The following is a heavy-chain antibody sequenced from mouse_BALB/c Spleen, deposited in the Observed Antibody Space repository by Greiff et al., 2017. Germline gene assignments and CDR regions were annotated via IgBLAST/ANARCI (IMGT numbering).Heavy chain of an antibody. J-gene: IGHJ1*01. D-gene: IGHD1-1*01. CDR1: GFSLTGYG. V-gene: IGHV2-6-7*01. CDR3: ARDDDGRGYVWYLDD. CDR2: IWGEGSN. Sequence: VQLVESGPGLVAPSQCLSISCTASGFSLTGYGVNWVRQPPGKGLEWLGMIWGEGSNDYNSAPKSRMSISKDNSKSQVFLKMNSLQTDDTARYYCARDDDGRGYVWYLDDWGAGTTVTVSS.